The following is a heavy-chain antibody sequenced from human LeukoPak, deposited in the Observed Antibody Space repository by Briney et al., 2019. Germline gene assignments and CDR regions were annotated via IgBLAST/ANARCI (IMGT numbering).Heavy chain of an antibody. CDR3: AKVRDTRDWYKDAFDI. J-gene: IGHJ3*02. CDR2: IGTAGDT. CDR1: GFTFSSYD. V-gene: IGHV3-13*01. D-gene: IGHD1-1*01. Sequence: GGSLRLSCAASGFTFSSYDMHWVRQATGKGLEWVSAIGTAGDTYYPGSVKGRFTISRENAKNSLYLQMNSLRAGDTAMYYCAKVRDTRDWYKDAFDIWGQGTRVTVSS.